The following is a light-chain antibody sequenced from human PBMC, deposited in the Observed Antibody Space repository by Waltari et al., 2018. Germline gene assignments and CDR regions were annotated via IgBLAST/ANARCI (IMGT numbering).Light chain of an antibody. CDR1: QSVSKY. J-gene: IGKJ1*01. CDR2: DAS. V-gene: IGKV3-20*01. Sequence: EIVLTQSPGTLSLPPGGRATLSCRASQSVSKYLAWYQQRPGQAPRLLIYDASIRATGIPDRFSGSGSGTDFSLTISRLEPEDFAVYYCQKYVNLPATFGQGTKVEIK. CDR3: QKYVNLPAT.